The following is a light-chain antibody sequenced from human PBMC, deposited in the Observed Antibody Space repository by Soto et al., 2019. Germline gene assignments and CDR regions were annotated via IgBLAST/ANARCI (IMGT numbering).Light chain of an antibody. V-gene: IGLV4-69*01. J-gene: IGLJ2*01. CDR1: SGHSTYA. Sequence: QPVLTQSPSASASLGASVNLTCTLSSGHSTYAVAWHQQHPEKGPRYLMKVKRDGSHIKGDGVSDRFSGSSSGTARFLTISRLQSEDEADYYCQTWGTGVRVFGGGTQLTVL. CDR3: QTWGTGVRV. CDR2: VKRDGSH.